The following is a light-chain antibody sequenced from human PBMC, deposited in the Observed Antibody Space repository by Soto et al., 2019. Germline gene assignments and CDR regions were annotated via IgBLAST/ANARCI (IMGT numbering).Light chain of an antibody. CDR3: QQYNNWART. CDR1: QSVSSN. V-gene: IGKV3-15*01. CDR2: GAS. J-gene: IGKJ1*01. Sequence: EIVMTQSPATLSVSPGERATLSCRASQSVSSNLAWYQQKPGQAPRLLIYGASTTATGIPARFRGSGSGTEFTLTISSLRSEDFAFYYCQQYNNWARTFGEGTKVEIK.